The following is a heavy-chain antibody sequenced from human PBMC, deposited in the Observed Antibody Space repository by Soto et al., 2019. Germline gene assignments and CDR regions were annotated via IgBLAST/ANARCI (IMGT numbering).Heavy chain of an antibody. CDR3: ASPSGGSSEWWFDL. CDR1: GFTFSSYA. V-gene: IGHV3-23*01. J-gene: IGHJ2*01. CDR2: ICGSGGST. D-gene: IGHD2-15*01. Sequence: GGSLRLSCAASGFTFSSYAMRWVRQAPGKGLEWVSVICGSGGSTYYADSVKGRFTISRDNSKNTLYLQMNSLRAEATDVYYCASPSGGSSEWWFDLWGHGTLVTVSS.